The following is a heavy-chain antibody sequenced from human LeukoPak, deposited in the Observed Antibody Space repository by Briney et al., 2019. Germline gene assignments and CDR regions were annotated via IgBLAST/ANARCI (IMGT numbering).Heavy chain of an antibody. CDR3: ASGGRNCSSTSCPGGRKAAGIDY. D-gene: IGHD2-2*01. CDR1: GGSISSYY. Sequence: SETLSLTCTVSGGSISSYYWSWIRQPPGKGLEWIGYIYYSGSTNYNPSLKSRVTISVDTSKNQFSLKLSSVTAADTAVYYCASGGRNCSSTSCPGGRKAAGIDYWGQGTLVTVSS. V-gene: IGHV4-59*01. CDR2: IYYSGST. J-gene: IGHJ4*02.